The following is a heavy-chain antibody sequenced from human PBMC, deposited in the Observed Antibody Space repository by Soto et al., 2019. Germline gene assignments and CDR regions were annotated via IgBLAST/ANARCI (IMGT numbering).Heavy chain of an antibody. Sequence: GGSLRLSCSASGFTFSSYAMHWVRQAPGKGLEYVSAISSNGGSTYYADSVKGRFTISRDNSKNTLYLQMSSLRAEDTAVCYCVKDRCSSTSCHNWFDPWGQGTLVTVSS. CDR2: ISSNGGST. V-gene: IGHV3-64D*06. CDR1: GFTFSSYA. J-gene: IGHJ5*02. CDR3: VKDRCSSTSCHNWFDP. D-gene: IGHD2-2*01.